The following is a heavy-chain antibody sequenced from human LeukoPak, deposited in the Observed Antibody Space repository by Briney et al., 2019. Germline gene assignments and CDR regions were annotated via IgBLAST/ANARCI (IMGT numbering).Heavy chain of an antibody. D-gene: IGHD1-26*01. CDR3: ARGQRAHVEWYFYMDV. J-gene: IGHJ6*03. V-gene: IGHV3-30*04. Sequence: PGGSLRLSCAASGFIFSSFSMRWVRQPPGKGLEWVAVISYDGSNKYYADSVKGRFTISRDNSKNTLYLQMNSLRADDTAVYYCARGQRAHVEWYFYMDVWGEGTTVTVPS. CDR2: ISYDGSNK. CDR1: GFIFSSFS.